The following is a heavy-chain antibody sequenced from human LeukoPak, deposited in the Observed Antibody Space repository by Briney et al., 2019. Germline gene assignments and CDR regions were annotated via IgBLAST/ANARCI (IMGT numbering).Heavy chain of an antibody. CDR1: GFTFSSYW. D-gene: IGHD3-22*01. CDR2: INSDGSST. Sequence: GGCLRLSCAASGFTFSSYWMHWVRQAPGKGLVWVSRINSDGSSTSYADSVKGRFTISRDNAKNTLYLQMNSLRAVGTAVYYFARPSGSTYASLHFDYLGQGTLVTVSS. CDR3: ARPSGSTYASLHFDY. V-gene: IGHV3-74*01. J-gene: IGHJ4*02.